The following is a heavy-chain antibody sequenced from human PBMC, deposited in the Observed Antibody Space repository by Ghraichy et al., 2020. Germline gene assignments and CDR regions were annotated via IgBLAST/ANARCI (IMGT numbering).Heavy chain of an antibody. Sequence: GGSLRLSCAVSGVTFNRYDMHWVRQPTGKGLGWVAAIGTAGDTYYTDSVRGRFTISREDAKNSLYLQMNSLRAGDTAVYYCARSGQSYFHGMDVWGQGTTVTVSS. J-gene: IGHJ6*02. CDR1: GVTFNRYD. D-gene: IGHD1-14*01. CDR3: ARSGQSYFHGMDV. CDR2: IGTAGDT. V-gene: IGHV3-13*01.